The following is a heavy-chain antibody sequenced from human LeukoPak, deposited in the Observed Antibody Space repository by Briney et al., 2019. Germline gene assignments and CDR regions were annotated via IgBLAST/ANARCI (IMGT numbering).Heavy chain of an antibody. D-gene: IGHD3-22*01. V-gene: IGHV3-74*01. J-gene: IGHJ4*02. CDR2: INTDGSRT. CDR1: GFTFSSYS. Sequence: PGGSLRLSCAASGFTFSSYSMNWVRQAPGKGLVWVSRINTDGSRTNYADSVKGRFTISRDNAKNTLFLQMNSLRVEDTAVYYCASALFTPMIVWGQGTLVTVSS. CDR3: ASALFTPMIV.